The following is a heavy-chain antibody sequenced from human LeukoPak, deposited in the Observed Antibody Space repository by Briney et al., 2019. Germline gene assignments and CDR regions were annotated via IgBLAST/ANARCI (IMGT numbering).Heavy chain of an antibody. CDR3: ARHPHTIVGTTPYFDY. D-gene: IGHD1-26*01. Sequence: AGESLKISCKGSGYSFINYWIGWVRQMPGKGLEWMGIIYPGDSDTRYSPSFQGQVIISADKSISTAYLQWSSLKASDTAMYYCARHPHTIVGTTPYFDYWGQGTLVTVSS. J-gene: IGHJ4*02. CDR1: GYSFINYW. V-gene: IGHV5-51*01. CDR2: IYPGDSDT.